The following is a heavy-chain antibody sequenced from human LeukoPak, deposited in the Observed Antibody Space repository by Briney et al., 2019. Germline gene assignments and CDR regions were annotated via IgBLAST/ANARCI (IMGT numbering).Heavy chain of an antibody. CDR3: ARGMSYYDSTGAFDI. CDR2: IYTSGST. V-gene: IGHV4-61*02. CDR1: GGSISSGSYY. Sequence: PSQTLSLTCTVSGGSISSGSYYWSWIRQPAGKGLEWIGRIYTSGSTNYNPSLKSRVTISVDTSKNQFSLKLSSVTAADTAVYYCARGMSYYDSTGAFDIWGQGTMVTVSS. D-gene: IGHD3-22*01. J-gene: IGHJ3*02.